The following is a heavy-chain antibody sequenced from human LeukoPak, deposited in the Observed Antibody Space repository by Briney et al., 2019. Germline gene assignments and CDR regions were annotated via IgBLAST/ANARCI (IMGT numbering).Heavy chain of an antibody. J-gene: IGHJ3*02. Sequence: GGSLRLSCAASGFTFSSYAMMWLRQAPGRGLEWVSAISGSGGRTLYADSVKGRFTISRDNSKSTLYLQMSSLRAEDTAVYYCARDPNGDYFGAFDIWGQGTMVTVSS. CDR2: ISGSGGRT. D-gene: IGHD4-17*01. V-gene: IGHV3-23*01. CDR1: GFTFSSYA. CDR3: ARDPNGDYFGAFDI.